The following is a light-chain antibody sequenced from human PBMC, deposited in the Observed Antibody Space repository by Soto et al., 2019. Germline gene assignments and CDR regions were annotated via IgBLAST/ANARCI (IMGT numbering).Light chain of an antibody. Sequence: SYELTQPHSVSVAPGKTASISCGGNNIGSKGVHWYQQKQGQAPVLVIDSDTDLPPVIPERFSGSNSANLATLTISRVEAGDEADYYCQVWDSGSANVVFGGGTKLTVL. V-gene: IGLV3-21*04. CDR3: QVWDSGSANVV. CDR2: SDT. J-gene: IGLJ2*01. CDR1: NIGSKG.